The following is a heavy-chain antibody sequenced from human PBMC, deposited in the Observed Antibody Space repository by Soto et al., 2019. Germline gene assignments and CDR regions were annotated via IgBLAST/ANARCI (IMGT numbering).Heavy chain of an antibody. CDR1: GFTFSSYG. CDR2: ISYDGSNK. CDR3: AKDNYDYVWGSYPLDY. V-gene: IGHV3-30*18. D-gene: IGHD3-16*02. J-gene: IGHJ4*02. Sequence: HPGGSLRLSCAASGFTFSSYGMHWVRQAPGKGLEWVAVISYDGSNKYYADSVKGRFTISRDNSKNTLYLQMNSLRAEDTAVYYCAKDNYDYVWGSYPLDYWGQGTLVTVSS.